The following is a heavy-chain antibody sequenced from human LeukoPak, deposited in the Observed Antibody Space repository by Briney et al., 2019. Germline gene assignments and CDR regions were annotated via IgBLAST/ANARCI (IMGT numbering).Heavy chain of an antibody. D-gene: IGHD1-14*01. CDR3: ATSPDNYYYYGMDV. V-gene: IGHV1-24*01. J-gene: IGHJ6*02. Sequence: ASVKVSCTVSGYTLTELSMHWVRQAPGKGLEWMGGFDPEDGETIYAQKFQGRVTMTEDTSTDTAYMELSSLRSEDTAVYYCATSPDNYYYYGMDVWGQGTTVTVSS. CDR1: GYTLTELS. CDR2: FDPEDGET.